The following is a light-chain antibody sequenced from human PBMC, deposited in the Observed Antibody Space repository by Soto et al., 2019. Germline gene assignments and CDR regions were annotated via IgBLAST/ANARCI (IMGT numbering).Light chain of an antibody. J-gene: IGKJ1*01. Sequence: DIQVTQSPSTLSASVGDRVSITCRASQSISSWLAWYQQKPGKAPKLLIYKASSLESGVPSRFSGSGSGTEFTLTISSLQPDDFATYYCQQYGTYWTFGQGTKVEIK. CDR3: QQYGTYWT. V-gene: IGKV1-5*03. CDR2: KAS. CDR1: QSISSW.